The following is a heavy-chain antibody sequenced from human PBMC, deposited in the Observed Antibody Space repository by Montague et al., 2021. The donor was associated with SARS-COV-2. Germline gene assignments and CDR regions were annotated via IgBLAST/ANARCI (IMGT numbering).Heavy chain of an antibody. CDR1: GFAFSSYL. Sequence: SLRLSCAASGFAFSSYLMHWVRQAPGKGLEWVSSIRTLDSYIYYADSVQGRFTISRDNAKNSLYLQLNSLRVEDTAVYYCARGGYCDTGGLLDSWGQGTLVTVSS. V-gene: IGHV3-21*06. CDR2: IRTLDSYI. J-gene: IGHJ4*02. D-gene: IGHD2-8*02. CDR3: ARGGYCDTGGLLDS.